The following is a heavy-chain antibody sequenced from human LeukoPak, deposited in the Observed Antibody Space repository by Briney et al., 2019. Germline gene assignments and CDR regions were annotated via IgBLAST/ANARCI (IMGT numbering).Heavy chain of an antibody. V-gene: IGHV4-4*02. CDR2: IYHSGST. J-gene: IGHJ5*02. CDR3: ARLLWFGETYNWFDP. CDR1: GGSISSSNW. D-gene: IGHD3-10*01. Sequence: PSETLSLTCALSGGSISSSNWWSWVRQPPGKGLEWIGEIYHSGSTNYNPSLKSRVTISVDKSKNQFSLKLSTVTAADTAVYYCARLLWFGETYNWFDPWGQGTLVTVSS.